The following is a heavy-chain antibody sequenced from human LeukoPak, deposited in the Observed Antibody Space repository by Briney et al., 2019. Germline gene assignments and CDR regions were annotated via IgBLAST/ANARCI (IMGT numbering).Heavy chain of an antibody. CDR2: IYHSGST. CDR1: DYSSSSGYY. J-gene: IGHJ3*01. Sequence: SETLSLTCAVSDYSSSSGYYWGWIRQPPGKGLEWIGNIYHSGSTYYNPSLKGRVTISVDTSKNQFSLKLSSVTAADTAIYYCTRGQSGGNDAVGVWGQGSMVTVSS. D-gene: IGHD3-16*01. CDR3: TRGQSGGNDAVGV. V-gene: IGHV4-38-2*01.